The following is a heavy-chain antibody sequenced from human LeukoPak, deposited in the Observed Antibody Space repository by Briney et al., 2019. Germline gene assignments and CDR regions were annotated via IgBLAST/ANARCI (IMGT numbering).Heavy chain of an antibody. V-gene: IGHV3-53*01. CDR3: ASHSSSWYGFDY. D-gene: IGHD6-13*01. CDR1: GFTVSSNH. CDR2: IYSGGST. Sequence: GGSLRLSCAASGFTVSSNHMSWVRQAPGKGLEWVSVIYSGGSTYYAASVKGRFTISRDNSKNPLYLQMNSLRAEDTAVYYCASHSSSWYGFDYWGQGTLVTVSS. J-gene: IGHJ4*02.